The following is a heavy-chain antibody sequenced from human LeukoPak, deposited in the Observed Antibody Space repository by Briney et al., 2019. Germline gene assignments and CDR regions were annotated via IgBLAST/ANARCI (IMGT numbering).Heavy chain of an antibody. CDR2: IYYSGST. V-gene: IGHV4-61*01. J-gene: IGHJ4*02. Sequence: PSETLSLTCTVSGGSVSSGSYYWSWIRQPPGKGLEWIGYIYYSGSTNYNPSLKSRVTISVDTSKNQFSLKLTSVTAADTAVYYCARGGGSYQFGFDYWGQGTLVTVSS. CDR1: GGSVSSGSYY. CDR3: ARGGGSYQFGFDY. D-gene: IGHD1-26*01.